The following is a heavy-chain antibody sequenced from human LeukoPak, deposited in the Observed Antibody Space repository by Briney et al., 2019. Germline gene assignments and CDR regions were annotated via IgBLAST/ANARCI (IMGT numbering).Heavy chain of an antibody. CDR2: IKSKTDGGTT. CDR3: TTSWARFGELDY. CDR1: GFTFSNAW. D-gene: IGHD3-10*01. V-gene: IGHV3-15*01. Sequence: GGSLRLSCAASGFTFSNAWMSWVRQAPGKGLEWVGRIKSKTDGGTTDYAAPVKGRFTISRDDSKNTLYLQMNSLKTEDTAVYYCTTSWARFGELDYWGQGTLVTVSS. J-gene: IGHJ4*02.